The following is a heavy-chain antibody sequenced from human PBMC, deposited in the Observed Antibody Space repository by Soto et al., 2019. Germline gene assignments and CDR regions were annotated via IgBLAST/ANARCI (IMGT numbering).Heavy chain of an antibody. V-gene: IGHV1-58*01. CDR1: GFTVTSSA. J-gene: IGHJ5*02. Sequence: ASVKVSCKASGFTVTSSAVQWVRQARGQRLEWIGWIVVGSGNTNYAQKFQERVTITRDMSTSTAYMELSSLRSEDTAVYYCAAEVYYYDPSALDPWGQGTLVTVSS. CDR2: IVVGSGNT. D-gene: IGHD3-22*01. CDR3: AAEVYYYDPSALDP.